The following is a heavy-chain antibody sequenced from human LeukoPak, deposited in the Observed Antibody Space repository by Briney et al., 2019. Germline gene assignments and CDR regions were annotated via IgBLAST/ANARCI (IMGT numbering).Heavy chain of an antibody. CDR1: GYTFTSYG. Sequence: ASVKVSCKASGYTFTSYGISWVRQAPGQGLEWMGWISAYNGNTNYAQKLQGRVTMTTDTSTSTAYMELRSLRSDDTAVYYCARVDYYGSGSYGNWFDSWGQGTLVTVSS. D-gene: IGHD3-10*01. CDR3: ARVDYYGSGSYGNWFDS. J-gene: IGHJ5*01. V-gene: IGHV1-18*01. CDR2: ISAYNGNT.